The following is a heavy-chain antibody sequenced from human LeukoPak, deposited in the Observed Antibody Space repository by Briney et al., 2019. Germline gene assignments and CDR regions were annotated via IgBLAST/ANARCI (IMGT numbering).Heavy chain of an antibody. J-gene: IGHJ4*02. D-gene: IGHD3-10*01. Sequence: PSETLSLTCAVYGGSFSGYYWSWIRQPPGKGLEWIGEINHSGSTNYNPSLKSRVTISVDTSKNQFSLKLSSVTAADTAVYYCARGSVRGSHIRVVGAYFDYWGQGTLVTVSS. V-gene: IGHV4-34*01. CDR2: INHSGST. CDR3: ARGSVRGSHIRVVGAYFDY. CDR1: GGSFSGYY.